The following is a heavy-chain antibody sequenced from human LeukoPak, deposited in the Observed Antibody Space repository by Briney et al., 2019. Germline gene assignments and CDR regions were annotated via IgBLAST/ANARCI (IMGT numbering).Heavy chain of an antibody. D-gene: IGHD6-13*01. V-gene: IGHV4-34*01. CDR2: INHSGST. Sequence: SETLSLTCAVYGGSFSGYYWSWIRQPPGKGLEWIGEINHSGSTNYNPSLKSRVTISVDTSKNQFSPKLSSVTAADTAVYYCARDGYSSSWYPLGYWGQGTLVTVSS. J-gene: IGHJ4*02. CDR1: GGSFSGYY. CDR3: ARDGYSSSWYPLGY.